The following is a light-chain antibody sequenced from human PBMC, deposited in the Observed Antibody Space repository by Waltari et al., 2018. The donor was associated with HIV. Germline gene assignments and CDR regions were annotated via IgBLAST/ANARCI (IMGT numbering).Light chain of an antibody. V-gene: IGKV1-5*03. Sequence: DIQMTQSPSTLSASIGDRVSISGRASQNVCDWLAWYQQKPGKAHNLLISKASILESGVPTNFSGSGSGTHYTLTFMCLQRDYFATYYRQQYGNFPGTFGQGT. J-gene: IGKJ2*02. CDR2: KAS. CDR3: QQYGNFPGT. CDR1: QNVCDW.